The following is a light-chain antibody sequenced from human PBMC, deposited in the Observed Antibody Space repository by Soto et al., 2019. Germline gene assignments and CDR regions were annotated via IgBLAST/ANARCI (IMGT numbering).Light chain of an antibody. CDR1: QSLTTNY. Sequence: EILLTQSPGTLSLSPGERATLSGRASQSLTTNYSAWYQQNPGRALRLLIDGASTRATGIPDRFSGSGSGTDFYLTMRRLEPEDVAVYYCQQYEAVGTFGQGTKVDIK. CDR2: GAS. V-gene: IGKV3-20*01. CDR3: QQYEAVGT. J-gene: IGKJ1*01.